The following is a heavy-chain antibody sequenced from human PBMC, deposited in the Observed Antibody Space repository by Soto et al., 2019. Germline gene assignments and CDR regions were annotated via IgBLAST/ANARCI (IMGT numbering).Heavy chain of an antibody. V-gene: IGHV4-59*01. CDR3: ARRYGGNFGY. CDR2: IYYSGST. Sequence: SETLSLTCTVSGGSISSYYWSWIRQPPGKGLEWIGYIYYSGSTNYNPSLKSRVTISVDTSKNQFSLKLTSVTAADTAVYYCARRYGGNFGYWGQGTLVTVSS. D-gene: IGHD1-26*01. J-gene: IGHJ4*02. CDR1: GGSISSYY.